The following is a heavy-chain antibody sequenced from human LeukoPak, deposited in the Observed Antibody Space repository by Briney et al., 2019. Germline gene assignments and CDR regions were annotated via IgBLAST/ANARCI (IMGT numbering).Heavy chain of an antibody. CDR1: GGSISSYY. V-gene: IGHV4-59*01. CDR3: ARGLSYGGPFDY. D-gene: IGHD5-18*01. CDR2: IYYSGST. Sequence: SETLSLTCTVSGGSISSYYWSWIRQPPGKGLEWIGYIYYSGSTNYNPSLKSRVTISVDTSKNQFSLKLSPVTAADTAVYYCARGLSYGGPFDYWGQGTLVTVSS. J-gene: IGHJ4*02.